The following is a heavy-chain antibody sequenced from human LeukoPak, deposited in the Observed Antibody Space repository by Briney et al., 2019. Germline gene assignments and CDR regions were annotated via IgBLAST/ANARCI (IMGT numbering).Heavy chain of an antibody. CDR2: IYHSGST. D-gene: IGHD2-2*01. CDR1: GYSISSGYY. J-gene: IGHJ4*02. Sequence: SSETLSLTCTVFGYSISSGYYWGWIRQPPGKGLEWIGTIYHSGSTYYNPSLKSRVTISVDTSKNQFSLKLTSVTAADTAVYYCARVRGYCSSTICYRYYFDYWGQGTLVTVSS. V-gene: IGHV4-38-2*02. CDR3: ARVRGYCSSTICYRYYFDY.